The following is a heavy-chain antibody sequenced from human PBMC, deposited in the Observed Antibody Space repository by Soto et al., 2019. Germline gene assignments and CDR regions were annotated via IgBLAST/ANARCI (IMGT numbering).Heavy chain of an antibody. D-gene: IGHD1-1*01. CDR1: GFTFSDYY. V-gene: IGHV3-11*06. J-gene: IGHJ4*02. CDR3: ARSGDNYNRLDY. CDR2: SSNSGTFS. Sequence: GGSLRLSCEGSGFTFSDYYISWIRQAPGKGLEWISYSSNSGTFSRYADSVKGRFSISRDNTKNLLYLQMNSLRAEDTAVYYCARSGDNYNRLDYWGQGTPVTAPQ.